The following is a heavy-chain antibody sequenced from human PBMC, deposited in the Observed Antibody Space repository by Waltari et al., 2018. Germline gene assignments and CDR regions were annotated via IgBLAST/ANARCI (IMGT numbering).Heavy chain of an antibody. V-gene: IGHV1-3*01. CDR1: GYTFTSYA. D-gene: IGHD2-2*01. CDR3: ARDQGPYCSSTSCYGWFDP. J-gene: IGHJ5*02. CDR2: INAGNGNT. Sequence: QVQLVQSGAEVKKPGASVKVSCKASGYTFTSYAMHWVRQAPGQRLEWMGWINAGNGNTKYSQKFQGRVTITRDTSASTAYMELSSLRSEDTAVYYCARDQGPYCSSTSCYGWFDPWGQGTLVTVSS.